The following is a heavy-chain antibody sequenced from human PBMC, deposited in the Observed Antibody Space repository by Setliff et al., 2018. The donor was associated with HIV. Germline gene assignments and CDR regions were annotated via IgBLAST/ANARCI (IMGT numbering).Heavy chain of an antibody. CDR2: IYYGGNT. V-gene: IGHV4-39*01. CDR1: GASVTSSSYY. Sequence: SETLSLTCSVSGASVTSSSYYWGWIRQPPGKGLEWIGSIYYGGNTYSNPSLRSRLSISLDTSKNQFSLELYSVTAADTAVYYCATHYGSGSYYNYWGQGMLVTVAS. J-gene: IGHJ4*02. D-gene: IGHD3-10*01. CDR3: ATHYGSGSYYNY.